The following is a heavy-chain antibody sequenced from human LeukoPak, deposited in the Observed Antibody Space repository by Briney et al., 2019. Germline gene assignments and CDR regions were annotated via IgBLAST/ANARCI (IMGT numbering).Heavy chain of an antibody. J-gene: IGHJ5*02. CDR2: IYYSGST. D-gene: IGHD2-2*01. V-gene: IGHV4-39*01. CDR1: GGSISSSSYY. Sequence: SETLSLTCTVSGGSISSSSYYWGWIRQPPGKGLEWIGSIYYSGSTYYNPSLKSRVTISVDTSKNQFSLKLSSVTAADTAVYYWARHPSYCRSTRCHPPTRVVHPRGPGTL. CDR3: ARHPSYCRSTRCHPPTRVVHP.